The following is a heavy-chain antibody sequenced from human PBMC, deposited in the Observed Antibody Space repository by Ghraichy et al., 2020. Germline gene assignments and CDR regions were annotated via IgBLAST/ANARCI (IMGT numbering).Heavy chain of an antibody. CDR3: ARGGDGDHRGRFDY. CDR1: GGSISSGGYS. V-gene: IGHV4-30-4*07. D-gene: IGHD4-17*01. CDR2: IYYSGST. J-gene: IGHJ4*02. Sequence: SETLSLTCAVSGGSISSGGYSWSWIRQPPGKGLEWIGYIYYSGSTYYNPSLKSRVTISVDTSKNQFSLKLSSVTAADTAVYYCARGGDGDHRGRFDYWGQGTLVTVSS.